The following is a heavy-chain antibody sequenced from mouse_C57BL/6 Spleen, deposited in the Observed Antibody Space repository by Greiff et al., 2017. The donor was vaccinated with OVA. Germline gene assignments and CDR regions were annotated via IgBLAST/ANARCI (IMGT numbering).Heavy chain of an antibody. CDR3: TDGYSNYGRGAMDY. Sequence: EVMLVESGGGLVQPGGSMKLSCVASGFTFSNYWMNWVRQSPEKGLEWVAQIRLKSDNYATHYAESVKGRFTISRDDSKSSVYLQMNNLRAEDTGIYYCTDGYSNYGRGAMDYWGQGTSVTVSS. D-gene: IGHD2-5*01. CDR1: GFTFSNYW. CDR2: IRLKSDNYAT. J-gene: IGHJ4*01. V-gene: IGHV6-3*01.